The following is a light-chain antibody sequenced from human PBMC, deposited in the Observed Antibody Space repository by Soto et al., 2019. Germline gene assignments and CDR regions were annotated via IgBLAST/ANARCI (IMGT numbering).Light chain of an antibody. J-gene: IGLJ1*01. CDR2: DVS. V-gene: IGLV2-14*01. CDR3: SSYTSSSTLYV. CDR1: SSDVGGYNY. Sequence: QSALTQPASVSGSPGQSITISCTGTSSDVGGYNYVSWYQQHPGKAPKFMIYDVSNRPSGVSNRFSGSKSGNTASLTISGLQAEDEADYYCSSYTSSSTLYVFATGTKVTVL.